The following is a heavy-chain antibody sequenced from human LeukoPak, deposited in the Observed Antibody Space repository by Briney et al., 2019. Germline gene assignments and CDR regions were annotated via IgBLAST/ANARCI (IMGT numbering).Heavy chain of an antibody. CDR3: ARKRAIATHFDY. J-gene: IGHJ4*02. V-gene: IGHV4-34*01. CDR1: GGSFSGYY. CDR2: INHSGST. Sequence: SETLSLTCAVYGGSFSGYYWSWIRQPPRKGLEWIGEINHSGSTNYNPSLKSRVTISVDTSKNQFSLKLSSVTAADTAVYYCARKRAIATHFDYWGQGTLVTVSS. D-gene: IGHD6-13*01.